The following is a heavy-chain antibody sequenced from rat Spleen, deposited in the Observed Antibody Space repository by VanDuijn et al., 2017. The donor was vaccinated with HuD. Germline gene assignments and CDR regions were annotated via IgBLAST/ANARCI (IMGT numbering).Heavy chain of an antibody. J-gene: IGHJ2*01. CDR2: IIYDGSRT. V-gene: IGHV5S10*01. Sequence: EVQLVESGGGLVQPGRSLKLSCAASGFTFSNYYIAWVRQAPTKGLEWVATIIYDGSRTFFRDSVKGRFTISRDNAKSTLYLQIDSLRSEDTATYYCTTGPRILRLDWFAYWGQGVMVTVSS. D-gene: IGHD1-6*01. CDR1: GFTFSNYY. CDR3: TTGPRILRLDWFAY.